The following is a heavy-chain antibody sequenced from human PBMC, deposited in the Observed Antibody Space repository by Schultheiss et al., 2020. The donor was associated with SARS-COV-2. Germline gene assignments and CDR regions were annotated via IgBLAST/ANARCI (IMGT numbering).Heavy chain of an antibody. CDR2: IWYDGSNK. D-gene: IGHD2-21*01. V-gene: IGHV3-30*02. Sequence: GESLKISCAASGFTFSSYAMSWVRQAPGKGLEWVAIIWYDGSNKYYADSVKGRFTISRDNSKNTLYLQMNSLRAEDTAVYYCAKPLTLAYCGGDCYFNAFDIWGQGTMVTVSS. J-gene: IGHJ3*02. CDR1: GFTFSSYA. CDR3: AKPLTLAYCGGDCYFNAFDI.